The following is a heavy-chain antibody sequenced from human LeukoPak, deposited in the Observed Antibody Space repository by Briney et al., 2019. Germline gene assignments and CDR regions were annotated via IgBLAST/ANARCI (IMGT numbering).Heavy chain of an antibody. CDR3: TSYNWNWVLDAFDI. V-gene: IGHV3-7*01. CDR2: IKQDGSEK. CDR1: GFTFSSYW. Sequence: GGSLRLSCAASGFTFSSYWMSWVRQAPGKGLEWVANIKQDGSEKYYVDSVKGRFTISRDNAKNSLYLQMNSLRAEDTAVYYCTSYNWNWVLDAFDIWGQGRMVTVSS. D-gene: IGHD1-7*01. J-gene: IGHJ3*02.